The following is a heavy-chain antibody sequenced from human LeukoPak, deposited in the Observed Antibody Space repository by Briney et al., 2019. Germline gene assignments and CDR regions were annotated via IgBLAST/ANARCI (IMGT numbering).Heavy chain of an antibody. Sequence: ASVKVSCKASGYTFTSYGISWVRQAPGQGLEWMGWISAYNGNTNYAQKLQGRVTMTTDTSTSTAYMELRSLRSDDTAVYYCARVSLLWFGEFNRPPYYYYMDVWGKGTTVTVSS. J-gene: IGHJ6*03. CDR1: GYTFTSYG. CDR2: ISAYNGNT. CDR3: ARVSLLWFGEFNRPPYYYYMDV. D-gene: IGHD3-10*01. V-gene: IGHV1-18*01.